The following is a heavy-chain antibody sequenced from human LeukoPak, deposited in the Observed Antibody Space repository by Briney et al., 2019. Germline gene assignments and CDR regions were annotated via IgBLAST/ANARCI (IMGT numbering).Heavy chain of an antibody. Sequence: PGGSLRLSCAASGFTFSSYGMHWVRQAPGKWLEWVAFIRYDGSNKYYADSVKGRFTISRDNSKNTLYLQMNSLRAEDTAVYYCAKDLTGVGANMFDYWGQGTLVTVSS. CDR3: AKDLTGVGANMFDY. D-gene: IGHD1-26*01. V-gene: IGHV3-30*02. CDR1: GFTFSSYG. J-gene: IGHJ4*02. CDR2: IRYDGSNK.